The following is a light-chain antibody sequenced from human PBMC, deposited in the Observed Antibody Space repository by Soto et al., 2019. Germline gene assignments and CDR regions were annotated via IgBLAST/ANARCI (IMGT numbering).Light chain of an antibody. J-gene: IGKJ1*01. Sequence: EIVMTQSPATLSVSPGERATLSCRASQSVSSNLAWYQQKPGQFPRLLIYGVSTRAAGVPARFSGAGSATAFTLTISSVQSEDFVVYFCQQYHDLPRTFGQGTKV. CDR1: QSVSSN. CDR2: GVS. V-gene: IGKV3-15*01. CDR3: QQYHDLPRT.